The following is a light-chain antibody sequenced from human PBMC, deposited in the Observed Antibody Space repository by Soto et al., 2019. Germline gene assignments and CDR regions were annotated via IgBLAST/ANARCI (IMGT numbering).Light chain of an antibody. Sequence: DIQMTQSPSTLSASVGDRVTITCRASQSVSTWLAWYQQKPGKAPQLLIYDASILESGVPPRFSGSGSVTELTLTISNLQPDDFATYYCQQYNAYPYTFGQGTKVDIK. CDR2: DAS. CDR3: QQYNAYPYT. V-gene: IGKV1-5*01. CDR1: QSVSTW. J-gene: IGKJ2*01.